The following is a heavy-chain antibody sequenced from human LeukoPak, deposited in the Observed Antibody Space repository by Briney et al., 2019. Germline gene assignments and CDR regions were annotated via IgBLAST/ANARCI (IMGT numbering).Heavy chain of an antibody. J-gene: IGHJ4*02. Sequence: GASVKVSCKASGYTFTSYAMHWVRQAPGQRLEWMGWINAGNGNTKYSQKFQGRVTITRDTSASTAYMELSSLRSEDTAVYYCARSKTWFGEFRNVDYWGQGTLVTVSS. D-gene: IGHD3-10*01. CDR3: ARSKTWFGEFRNVDY. CDR2: INAGNGNT. V-gene: IGHV1-3*01. CDR1: GYTFTSYA.